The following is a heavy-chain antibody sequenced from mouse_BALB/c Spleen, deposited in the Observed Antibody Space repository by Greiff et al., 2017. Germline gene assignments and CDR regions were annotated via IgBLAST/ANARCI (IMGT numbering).Heavy chain of an antibody. D-gene: IGHD1-1*01. J-gene: IGHJ4*01. Sequence: VQLKESGAELVKPGASVKLSCTASGFNIKDTYMHWVKQRPEQGLEWIGRIDPANGNTKYDPKFQGKATITADTSSNTAYLQLSSLTSEDTAVYYCASNYGAMDYWGQGTSVTVSS. CDR1: GFNIKDTY. V-gene: IGHV14-3*02. CDR2: IDPANGNT. CDR3: ASNYGAMDY.